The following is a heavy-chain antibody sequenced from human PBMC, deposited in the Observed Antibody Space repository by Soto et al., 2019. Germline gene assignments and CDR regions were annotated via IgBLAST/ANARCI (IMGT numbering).Heavy chain of an antibody. V-gene: IGHV5-10-1*01. CDR1: GYSFTSYW. CDR2: IDPSDSYT. D-gene: IGHD4-4*01. CDR3: ARHSKDDYYHYGMDV. Sequence: GESLKISCKGSGYSFTSYWISWVRQMPGKGLEWMGRIDPSDSYTNYSPSFQGHVIMSADKSITTAYLQWSSLKASDTAIYYCARHSKDDYYHYGMDVWGQGTMVTVSS. J-gene: IGHJ6*02.